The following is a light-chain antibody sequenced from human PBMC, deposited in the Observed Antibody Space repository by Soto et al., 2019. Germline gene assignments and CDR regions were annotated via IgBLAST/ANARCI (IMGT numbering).Light chain of an antibody. CDR2: EVS. CDR1: SSDVGKYDY. CDR3: NSYVAGSNV. V-gene: IGLV2-8*01. J-gene: IGLJ1*01. Sequence: QSALTQPPSASGSPGQSVTISCTGTSSDVGKYDYVSWFQHHPGKAPKLIIYEVSKRPSGVPDRFSGSKSGSTASLTVSGLQTEAEADYYCNSYVAGSNVFGTGTKVTVL.